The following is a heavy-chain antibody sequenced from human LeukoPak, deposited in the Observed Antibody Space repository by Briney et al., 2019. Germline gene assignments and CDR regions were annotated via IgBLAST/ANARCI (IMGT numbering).Heavy chain of an antibody. CDR2: ISGSGGTT. CDR1: GPTFSSDG. V-gene: IGHV3-23*01. CDR3: AKSIEGVVRGTYYYYSYMDV. J-gene: IGHJ6*03. D-gene: IGHD3-3*01. Sequence: GGSLRLSCAASGPTFSSDGMSWVRQAPGKGLEWVAVISGSGGTTYYVDSVKGRFTISRDNSKKTLYLQMSSLGADDTAVYFCAKSIEGVVRGTYYYYSYMDVWGKGTTVTVSS.